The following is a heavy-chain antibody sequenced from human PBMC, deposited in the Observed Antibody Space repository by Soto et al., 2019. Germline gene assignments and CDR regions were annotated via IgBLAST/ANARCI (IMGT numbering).Heavy chain of an antibody. J-gene: IGHJ6*02. CDR1: GGSFSGYY. CDR3: ARGRGHHSSIKHGEWYYYYGMDV. D-gene: IGHD6-13*01. V-gene: IGHV4-34*01. CDR2: INHSGST. Sequence: SETLSLTCAVYGGSFSGYYWSWIRQPPGKGLEWIGEINHSGSTNYNPSLKSRVTISVDTSKNQFSLKLSSVTAADTAVYYCARGRGHHSSIKHGEWYYYYGMDVWGQGTTVTVSS.